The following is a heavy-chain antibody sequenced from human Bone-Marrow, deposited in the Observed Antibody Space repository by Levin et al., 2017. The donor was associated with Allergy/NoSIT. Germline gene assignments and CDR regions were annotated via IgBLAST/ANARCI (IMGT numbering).Heavy chain of an antibody. CDR2: IYYSGST. CDR3: ARVGYYGSGSYPDAFDI. CDR1: GGSISSGEYY. Sequence: SPTLSLPCTVSGGSISSGEYYWSWIRQPPGKGLEWIGYIYYSGSTYYNPSLKRRVTISVDTSKNQVSLKLSSVTAADTAVYYCARVGYYGSGSYPDAFDIWGQGTMVTVSS. J-gene: IGHJ3*02. D-gene: IGHD3-10*01. V-gene: IGHV4-30-4*01.